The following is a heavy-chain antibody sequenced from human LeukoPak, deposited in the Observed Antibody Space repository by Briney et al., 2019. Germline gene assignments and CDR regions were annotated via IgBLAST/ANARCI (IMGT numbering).Heavy chain of an antibody. Sequence: PGGSLRFSCAASGFTFSSYWMSWVRQAPGKGLGWVANIRQDGSEKYYVDSVKGRFTISRDNAKNSLYLQMNSLRAEDTAVYYCARAPSRDDILTGYYYYFDYWGQGTLVTVSS. J-gene: IGHJ4*02. CDR3: ARAPSRDDILTGYYYYFDY. CDR2: IRQDGSEK. V-gene: IGHV3-7*03. D-gene: IGHD3-9*01. CDR1: GFTFSSYW.